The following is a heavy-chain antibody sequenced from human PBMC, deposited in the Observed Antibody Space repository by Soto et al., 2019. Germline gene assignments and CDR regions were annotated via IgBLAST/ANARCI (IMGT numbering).Heavy chain of an antibody. CDR3: ARGRNYDILTGYLQSLDY. D-gene: IGHD3-9*01. CDR2: INPNSGGT. Sequence: ASVKVSCKASGYTFTGYYMHWVRQAPGQGLEWMGWINPNSGGTNYAQKFQGWVTMTRDTSISTAYMELSRLRSDDTAVYYCARGRNYDILTGYLQSLDYWGQGTLVTVSS. CDR1: GYTFTGYY. V-gene: IGHV1-2*04. J-gene: IGHJ4*02.